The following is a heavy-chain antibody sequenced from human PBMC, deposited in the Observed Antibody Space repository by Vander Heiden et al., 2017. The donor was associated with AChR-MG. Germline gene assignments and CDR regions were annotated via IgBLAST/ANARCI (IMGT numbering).Heavy chain of an antibody. CDR2: IRYDGSNK. V-gene: IGHV3-30*02. D-gene: IGHD2-2*02. CDR3: AKDAIVVVPAAINPLSWGYGMDV. J-gene: IGHJ6*02. CDR1: GFTFSSYG. Sequence: QVQLVESGGGVVQPGGSLRLSCAASGFTFSSYGMHWVRQAPGKGLEWVAFIRYDGSNKDYADSVKGRFTISRDNSKNTLYLQMNSLRAEDTAVYYCAKDAIVVVPAAINPLSWGYGMDVWGQGTTVTVSS.